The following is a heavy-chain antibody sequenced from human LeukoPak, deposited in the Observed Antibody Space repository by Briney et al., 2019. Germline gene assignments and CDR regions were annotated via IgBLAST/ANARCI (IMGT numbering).Heavy chain of an antibody. D-gene: IGHD3-10*01. CDR1: GGSISSYY. Sequence: SETLSLTCTVSGGSISSYYWSWIRQPPGKGLEWIGYIYYSGSTNYHPSLKSRVTISVDTSKNQFSLKLSSVTAADTAVYYCARHKYYGSGDYYYYGMDVWGQGTTVTVSS. CDR3: ARHKYYGSGDYYYYGMDV. J-gene: IGHJ6*02. CDR2: IYYSGST. V-gene: IGHV4-59*01.